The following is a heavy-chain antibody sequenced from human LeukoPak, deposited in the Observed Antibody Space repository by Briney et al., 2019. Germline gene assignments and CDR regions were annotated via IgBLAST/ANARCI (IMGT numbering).Heavy chain of an antibody. CDR3: ARVGGSSWLHVGHYYYYYYMDV. CDR2: ISYDGSNK. CDR1: GFTFSSYA. J-gene: IGHJ6*03. Sequence: GGSLRLSCAASGFTFSSYAMHWVRQAPGKGLEWVAVISYDGSNKYYADPVKGRFTISRDNSKNTLYLQMNSLRAEDTAVYYCARVGGSSWLHVGHYYYYYYMDVWGKGTTVTVFS. V-gene: IGHV3-30*04. D-gene: IGHD6-13*01.